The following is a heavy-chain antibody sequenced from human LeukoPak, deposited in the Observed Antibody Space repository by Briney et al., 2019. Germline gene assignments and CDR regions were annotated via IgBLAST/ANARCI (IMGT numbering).Heavy chain of an antibody. CDR1: GGSISSYY. Sequence: KPSETLSLTCTVSGGSISSYYWSWIRQPPGKGLERIGYIYYSGSTNYNPSLKSRVTISVDTSKNQFSLKLSSVTAADTAVYYCAKSGGSGLIDYWGQGTLVTVSS. CDR2: IYYSGST. J-gene: IGHJ4*02. V-gene: IGHV4-59*08. CDR3: AKSGGSGLIDY. D-gene: IGHD1-26*01.